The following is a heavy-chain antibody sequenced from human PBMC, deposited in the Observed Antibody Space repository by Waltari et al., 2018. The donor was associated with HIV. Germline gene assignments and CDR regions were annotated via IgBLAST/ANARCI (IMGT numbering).Heavy chain of an antibody. CDR1: GFSLSTSGVG. D-gene: IGHD3-22*01. CDR2: IYWDDDK. J-gene: IGHJ4*02. V-gene: IGHV2-5*02. Sequence: QITLKESGPTLVKPTQTLTLTCTFSGFSLSTSGVGMGWIRQPPGNALEWLALIYWDDDKRYSPSLKSRLTITKDTSKNQVVLTMTNMDPVDTATYYCAHRLTYYYDSSGYYSTPFDYWGQGTLVTVSS. CDR3: AHRLTYYYDSSGYYSTPFDY.